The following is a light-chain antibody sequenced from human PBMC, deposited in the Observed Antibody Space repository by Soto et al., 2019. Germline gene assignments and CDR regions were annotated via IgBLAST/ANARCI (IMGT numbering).Light chain of an antibody. J-gene: IGKJ1*01. Sequence: QMTQSPSFPAASVGDRGTITCRAGPGISPYLVWYQQKPGTVPKLLIFAASTLQSGVPSRFSGSGSGTDFTLTISSLQPEDVATYYCQNYNGAPWTFGQGTKVEIK. CDR3: QNYNGAPWT. V-gene: IGKV1-27*01. CDR2: AAS. CDR1: PGISPY.